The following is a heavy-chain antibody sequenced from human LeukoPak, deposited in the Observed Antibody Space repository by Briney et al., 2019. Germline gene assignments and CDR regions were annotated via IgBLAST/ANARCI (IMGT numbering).Heavy chain of an antibody. J-gene: IGHJ4*02. CDR1: GYTFTSYD. CDR2: MNPNSGNT. CDR3: ARLDVTGGYDY. V-gene: IGHV1-8*01. D-gene: IGHD1-1*01. Sequence: ASVKVSCKASGYTFTSYDINWVRQATGQRLEWMGWMNPNSGNTGYAQKFQGRVTMTRNTSISTAYMELSSLRSEATAVYYCARLDVTGGYDYWGQGTLVTVSS.